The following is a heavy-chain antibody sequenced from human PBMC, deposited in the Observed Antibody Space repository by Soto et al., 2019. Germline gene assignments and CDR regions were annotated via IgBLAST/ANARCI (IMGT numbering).Heavy chain of an antibody. CDR2: LYYTGTT. Sequence: QLQLQESGPGLVKPSEPLSLTCTVSGASISSSDYYWGWIRKPPGKGLEWIGTLYYTGTTFYDASLKNRLFMSVGTSKNQFSLRLSSLTAADTAVYYCARQARGTTYSDFDNWGQGTLVTVSS. D-gene: IGHD1-7*01. CDR3: ARQARGTTYSDFDN. CDR1: GASISSSDYY. V-gene: IGHV4-39*01. J-gene: IGHJ4*02.